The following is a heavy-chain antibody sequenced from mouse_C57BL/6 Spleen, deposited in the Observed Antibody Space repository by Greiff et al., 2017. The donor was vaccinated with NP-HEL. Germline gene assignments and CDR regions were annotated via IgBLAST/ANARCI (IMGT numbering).Heavy chain of an antibody. J-gene: IGHJ2*01. CDR1: GYTFTSYW. CDR2: IDPSDSYT. CDR3: ARGYDYDY. Sequence: VQLQQSGAELVMPGASVKLSCKASGYTFTSYWMHWVKQRPGQGLEWIGEIDPSDSYTNYNQKFKGKSTLTVDKSSSTAYMQLSSLTSEDSAVYYCARGYDYDYWGQGTTLTVSS. D-gene: IGHD2-4*01. V-gene: IGHV1-69*01.